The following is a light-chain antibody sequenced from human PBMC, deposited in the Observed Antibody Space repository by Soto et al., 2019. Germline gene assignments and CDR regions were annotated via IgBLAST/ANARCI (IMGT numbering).Light chain of an antibody. J-gene: IGLJ2*01. CDR2: EVS. V-gene: IGLV2-14*01. CDR1: ISNIGDNH. CDR3: SSYINSITFVV. Sequence: QSVLTQPPSASAAPGQRVTISCSGTISNIGDNHVSWYQHHPGKAPKLLIYEVSNRPSGVSSRFSGSKSGNTASLTISGLQAEDEADYYCSSYINSITFVVFGGGTKVTVL.